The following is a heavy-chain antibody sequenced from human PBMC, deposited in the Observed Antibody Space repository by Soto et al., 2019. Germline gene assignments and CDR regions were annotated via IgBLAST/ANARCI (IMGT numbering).Heavy chain of an antibody. CDR2: IYYSGST. V-gene: IGHV4-39*01. D-gene: IGHD4-17*01. Sequence: PSETLSLTCTVSGGSISSSSYYWGWIRQPPGKGLEWIGSIYYSGSTYYNPSLKSRVTISVDTSKNQFSLKLSSVTAADTAVYYCARHQHDYGETGIFDYWGQGTLVTVSS. J-gene: IGHJ4*02. CDR1: GGSISSSSYY. CDR3: ARHQHDYGETGIFDY.